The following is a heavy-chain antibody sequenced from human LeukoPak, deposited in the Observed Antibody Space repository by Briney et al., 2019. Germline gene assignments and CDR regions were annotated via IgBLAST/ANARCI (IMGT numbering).Heavy chain of an antibody. CDR1: GYTFTNYA. V-gene: IGHV1-2*02. CDR2: INPNSGGT. D-gene: IGHD1-26*01. CDR3: AREYSGSYAY. Sequence: ASVKVSCKASGYTFTNYAMNWVRQAPGQGLEWMGWINPNSGGTNYAQKFQGRVTMTRDTSISTAYMELSRLRSDDTAVYYCAREYSGSYAYWGQGTLVTVSS. J-gene: IGHJ4*02.